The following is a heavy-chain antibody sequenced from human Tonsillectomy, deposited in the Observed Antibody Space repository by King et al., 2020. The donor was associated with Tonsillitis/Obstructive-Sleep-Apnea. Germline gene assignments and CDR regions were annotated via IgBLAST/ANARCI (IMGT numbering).Heavy chain of an antibody. Sequence: VQLVESGGGLVQPGGSLRLSCAASGFTFSSYAMSWVRQAPGKGLEWVSAISGSGGSTYYADSVKGRFTISRDNSKNTLYLQMNSLRAEDAAVYYCAKVGGMYHYDCWSGLAGCTGGVCYIDYWGQGTLVTVSS. CDR3: AKVGGMYHYDCWSGLAGCTGGVCYIDY. V-gene: IGHV3-23*04. CDR2: ISGSGGST. J-gene: IGHJ4*02. CDR1: GFTFSSYA. D-gene: IGHD2-8*02.